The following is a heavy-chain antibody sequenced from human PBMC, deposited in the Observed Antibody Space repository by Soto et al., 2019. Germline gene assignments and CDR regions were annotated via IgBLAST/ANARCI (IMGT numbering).Heavy chain of an antibody. CDR2: IYPGDSDT. CDR3: ARVPGGSGSYAAFDI. Sequence: PGESLKISCKGSGYTFTSYRIGWVRQMPGKGLEWMGIIYPGDSDTRYSPSFQGQVTISADKSISTAYLQWSSLKASDTAMYYCARVPGGSGSYAAFDIWGQGTMVTVSS. J-gene: IGHJ3*02. V-gene: IGHV5-51*01. CDR1: GYTFTSYR. D-gene: IGHD1-26*01.